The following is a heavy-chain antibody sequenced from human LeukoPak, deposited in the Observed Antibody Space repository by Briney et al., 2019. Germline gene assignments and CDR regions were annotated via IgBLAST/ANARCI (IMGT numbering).Heavy chain of an antibody. CDR2: IGGSGGST. D-gene: IGHD3-10*01. CDR1: GFTFSSYA. CDR3: AKPFGELWLFDY. V-gene: IGHV3-23*01. Sequence: GGSLRLSCAASGFTFSSYAMSWVRQAPGKGLEWVSAIGGSGGSTYYADSVKGRFTISRDNSKNTLYLQMNSLRAEDTAVYYCAKPFGELWLFDYWGQGTLVTVSS. J-gene: IGHJ4*02.